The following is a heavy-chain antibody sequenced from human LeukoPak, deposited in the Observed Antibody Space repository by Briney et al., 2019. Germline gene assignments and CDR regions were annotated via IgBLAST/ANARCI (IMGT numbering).Heavy chain of an antibody. CDR2: INSDGSST. V-gene: IGHV3-74*01. Sequence: PGGYLRLSCAASGFTFSSYWMHWVRQAPGKGLVWVSRINSDGSSTSYADSVKGRFTISRDNAKNTPYLQMNSLRAEDTAVYYCARVRQLWLGADYWGQGTLVTVSS. D-gene: IGHD5-18*01. J-gene: IGHJ4*02. CDR3: ARVRQLWLGADY. CDR1: GFTFSSYW.